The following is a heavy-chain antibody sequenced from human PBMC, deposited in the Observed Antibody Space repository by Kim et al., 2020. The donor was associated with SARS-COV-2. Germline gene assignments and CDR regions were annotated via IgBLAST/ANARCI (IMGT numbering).Heavy chain of an antibody. V-gene: IGHV4-34*01. J-gene: IGHJ4*02. D-gene: IGHD1-26*01. Sequence: SETLSLTCAVYGGSFSGYYWSWIRQPPGKGLEWIGEINHSGSTNYNPSLKSRVTISVDTSKNQFSLKLSSVTAADTAVYYCARAPWEPQAFDYWGQGTLVTVSS. CDR3: ARAPWEPQAFDY. CDR1: GGSFSGYY. CDR2: INHSGST.